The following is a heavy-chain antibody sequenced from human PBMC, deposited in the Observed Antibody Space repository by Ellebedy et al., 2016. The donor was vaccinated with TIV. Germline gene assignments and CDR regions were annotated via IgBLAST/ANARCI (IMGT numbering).Heavy chain of an antibody. V-gene: IGHV4-34*01. CDR3: AVRGYSYGNLFFDP. CDR1: GGSFSGYY. J-gene: IGHJ5*02. D-gene: IGHD5-18*01. CDR2: INHSGST. Sequence: SETLSLTCAVYGGSFSGYYWSWIRQPPGKGLEWIGEINHSGSTNYNPSLKSRVTISVDTSKNQFSLKLSSVTAADTAVYYCAVRGYSYGNLFFDPWGQGTLVTVSS.